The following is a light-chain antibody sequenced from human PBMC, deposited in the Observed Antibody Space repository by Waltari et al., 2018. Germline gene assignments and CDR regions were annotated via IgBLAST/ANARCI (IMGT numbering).Light chain of an antibody. J-gene: IGLJ2*01. CDR2: DVR. Sequence: SAQTQPASVSGSPGQSITISCTGTSSGIGGYNFVSWYQQHPGKAPKLILYDVRNRPSGVSNRFSGSKSGNTASLTISGLQAEDEADYYCASYTSSTTGVFGGGTKLTVL. V-gene: IGLV2-14*03. CDR3: ASYTSSTTGV. CDR1: SSGIGGYNF.